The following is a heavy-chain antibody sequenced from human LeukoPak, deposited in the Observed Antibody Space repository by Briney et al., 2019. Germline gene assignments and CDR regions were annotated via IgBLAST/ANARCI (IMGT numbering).Heavy chain of an antibody. CDR1: GFTFTSSV. CDR3: AKDPPSVVANAFHI. D-gene: IGHD5-12*01. V-gene: IGHV3-23*01. CDR2: ISGSGGTT. Sequence: RGSLRLSCAASGFTFTSSVMTSVRQAPRKGLEWVSTISGSGGTTYYADSVKGRFTISRDNSKNKLYLEMDSLRADDTAVYSCAKDPPSVVANAFHIWGQGTMVSVSS. J-gene: IGHJ3*02.